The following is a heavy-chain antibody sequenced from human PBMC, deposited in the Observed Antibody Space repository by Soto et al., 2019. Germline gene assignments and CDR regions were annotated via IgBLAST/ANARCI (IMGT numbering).Heavy chain of an antibody. D-gene: IGHD3-10*01. CDR3: LRAGSAVS. Sequence: EVQLVESGGGWVEPGVSLRLSCAGSGFTLSNYWMTWDLQAPGKGLEWVANINYDVSEKSYVDSVKGRSTPPRDNTRNSLALLMNTLRAEETAVYYCLRAGSAVSWGQGTLLSVSS. CDR1: GFTLSNYW. CDR2: INYDVSEK. V-gene: IGHV3-7*05. J-gene: IGHJ4*02.